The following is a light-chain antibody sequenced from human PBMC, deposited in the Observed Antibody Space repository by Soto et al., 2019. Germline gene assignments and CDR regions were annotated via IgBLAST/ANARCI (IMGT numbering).Light chain of an antibody. CDR2: RNN. J-gene: IGLJ3*02. CDR3: TSWDGSLSGVV. V-gene: IGLV1-47*01. CDR1: SSNIESNY. Sequence: QSVLTQPPSASGTPGQRVTISCSGSSSNIESNYVYWYQQLPGTAPKLLIYRNNQRPSGVPDRFSGSKSGTSASLAISGLRSEDEAAYYCTSWDGSLSGVVFGGGTKLTVL.